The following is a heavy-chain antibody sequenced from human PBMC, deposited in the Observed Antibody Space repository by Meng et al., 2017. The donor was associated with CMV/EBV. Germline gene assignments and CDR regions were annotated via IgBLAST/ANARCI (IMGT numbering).Heavy chain of an antibody. CDR1: GYTFTGYY. Sequence: SCKASGYTFTGYYMHWVRQAPGQGLEWMGWINPNSGGTNYAQKFQGRVTMTRDTSISTAYMGLSRLRSDDTAVYYCARDFLTNWFDPWGQGTLVTVSS. V-gene: IGHV1-2*02. J-gene: IGHJ5*02. CDR2: INPNSGGT. CDR3: ARDFLTNWFDP.